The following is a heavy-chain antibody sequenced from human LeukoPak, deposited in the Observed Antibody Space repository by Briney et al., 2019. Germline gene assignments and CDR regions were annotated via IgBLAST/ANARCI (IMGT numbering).Heavy chain of an antibody. Sequence: ASVKLSCKAFGYTFTGYWMHWVRQAPGQGPEWMGVISPSGGSTIYAQKFKGRVTLTRDMSTSTDYLELSSLRSEDAAVYYCARDNSVRDEAWWFNPWGQGTLVTVSS. CDR2: ISPSGGST. V-gene: IGHV1-46*01. D-gene: IGHD5-24*01. CDR3: ARDNSVRDEAWWFNP. CDR1: GYTFTGYW. J-gene: IGHJ5*02.